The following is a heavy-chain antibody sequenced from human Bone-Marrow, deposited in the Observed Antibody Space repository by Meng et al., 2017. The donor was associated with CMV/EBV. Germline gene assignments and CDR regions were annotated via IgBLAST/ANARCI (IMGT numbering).Heavy chain of an antibody. Sequence: GSLRLSCTVSGDSISTYYWSWIRQTPGKGLEWIGCIYHSGSTNYNPSLKTRVTISVDTSKNQFSLKLNSVTAADTAVYYCAKDQLGPGDYWGQGTLVTVSS. CDR3: AKDQLGPGDY. CDR2: IYHSGST. D-gene: IGHD7-27*01. J-gene: IGHJ4*02. V-gene: IGHV4-59*01. CDR1: GDSISTYY.